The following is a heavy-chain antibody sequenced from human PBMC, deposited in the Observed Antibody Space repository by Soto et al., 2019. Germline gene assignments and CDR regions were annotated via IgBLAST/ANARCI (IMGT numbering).Heavy chain of an antibody. CDR1: GGSVSSYY. V-gene: IGHV4-59*04. J-gene: IGHJ4*02. CDR3: MLGSGWKDFDY. CDR2: AYYSGST. D-gene: IGHD3-22*01. Sequence: SETLSLTCTVFGGSVSSYYWTWIRQPPGKGLEWIGYAYYSGSTYYSPSLKSRVTMSVDTSKNQFSLRLSSVTAADTAVYYCMLGSGWKDFDYWGQGTLVTVSS.